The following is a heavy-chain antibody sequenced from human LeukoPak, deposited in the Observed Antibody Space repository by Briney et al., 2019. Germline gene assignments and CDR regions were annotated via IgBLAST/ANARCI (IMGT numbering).Heavy chain of an antibody. CDR2: INTNTGNP. CDR3: ARGLSCSGGSCYDY. Sequence: ASVKVSCKASGYTFTSYAVNWVRQAPGQGLEWMGWINTNTGNPTYAQGFTGRFVFSLDTSVSTAYLQISSLKAEDTAVHYCARGLSCSGGSCYDYWGQGTLVTVSS. CDR1: GYTFTSYA. J-gene: IGHJ4*02. V-gene: IGHV7-4-1*02. D-gene: IGHD2-15*01.